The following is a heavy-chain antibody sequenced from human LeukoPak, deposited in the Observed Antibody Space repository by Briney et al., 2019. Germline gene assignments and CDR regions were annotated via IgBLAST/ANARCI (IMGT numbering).Heavy chain of an antibody. CDR3: TRELRY. V-gene: IGHV3-74*01. D-gene: IGHD3-3*01. J-gene: IGHJ4*02. Sequence: GGSLRLSCAASGFTFNDYWMYWVRQAPGKGLVWVSRINGDGSTTGYADSVKGRFTISRDNAKNTVYLQMNSLRAEDTAVYYCTRELRYWGQGTLVTVSS. CDR1: GFTFNDYW. CDR2: INGDGSTT.